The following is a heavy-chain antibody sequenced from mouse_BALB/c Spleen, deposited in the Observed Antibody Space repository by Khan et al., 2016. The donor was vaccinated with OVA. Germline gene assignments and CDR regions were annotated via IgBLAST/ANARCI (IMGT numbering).Heavy chain of an antibody. CDR2: INYGGNN. V-gene: IGHV3-6*02. CDR3: ARGGRWFDY. J-gene: IGHJ3*01. CDR1: GYSITSGYY. Sequence: EVQLQESGPGLVKPSQSLSLTCSVTGYSITSGYYWNWIRQFPGNTLEWMGYINYGGNNTSHPSLTNRISITRDPSKNQFFLRLNSVTKEDSATYYCARGGRWFDYWGQGTLVTVSA.